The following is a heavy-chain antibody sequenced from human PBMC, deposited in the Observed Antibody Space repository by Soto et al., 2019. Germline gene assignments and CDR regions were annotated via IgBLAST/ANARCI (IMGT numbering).Heavy chain of an antibody. D-gene: IGHD2-21*02. V-gene: IGHV1-69*02. CDR2: IIPILGIA. CDR1: EGTFSSYT. Sequence: QVQLVQSGAEVKNPGSSVKVSSKASEGTFSSYTISWVRQPPGQGLEGMGRIIPILGIANYAQKFQGRVTITADKSTSTAYMELSSLRSEDTAVYYCASLAYCGGDCSEYFQHWGQGTLVTVSS. J-gene: IGHJ1*01. CDR3: ASLAYCGGDCSEYFQH.